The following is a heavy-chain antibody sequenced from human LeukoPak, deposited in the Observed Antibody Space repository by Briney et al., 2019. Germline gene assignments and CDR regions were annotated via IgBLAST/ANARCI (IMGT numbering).Heavy chain of an antibody. Sequence: SETLSLTCSVAGGSVGSADYYWSWIRQSPVKGLDWIGYINYSGITYYNPSLKSRVTISVDTSKNQFSLKLSSVTAADTAVYYCARDPVVVVAASMRWYGMDVWGQGTTVTVSS. CDR2: INYSGIT. J-gene: IGHJ6*02. CDR3: ARDPVVVVAASMRWYGMDV. D-gene: IGHD2-15*01. V-gene: IGHV4-30-4*02. CDR1: GGSVGSADYY.